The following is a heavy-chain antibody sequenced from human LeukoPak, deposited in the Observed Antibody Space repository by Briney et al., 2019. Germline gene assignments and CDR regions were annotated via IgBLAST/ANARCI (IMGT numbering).Heavy chain of an antibody. D-gene: IGHD6-19*01. V-gene: IGHV4-59*01. CDR1: GGSFSGYY. CDR3: ARANSGWYGHFDY. J-gene: IGHJ4*02. Sequence: PSETLSLTCAVYGGSFSGYYWSWIRQPPGKGLEWIGYIYYSGSTNYNPSLKSRVTISVDTSKNQFPLKLSSVTAADTAVYYCARANSGWYGHFDYWGQGTLVTVSS. CDR2: IYYSGST.